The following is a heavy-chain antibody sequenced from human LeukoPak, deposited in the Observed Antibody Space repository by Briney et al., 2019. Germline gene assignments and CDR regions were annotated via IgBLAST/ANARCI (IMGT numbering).Heavy chain of an antibody. CDR2: IYYSGST. V-gene: IGHV4-30-4*08. J-gene: IGHJ4*02. D-gene: IGHD3-3*01. CDR3: ARGFDFGVR. Sequence: LSCAASGFTFSSYAMSWIRQPPGKGLEWIGYIYYSGSTYYNPSLKSRVTISVDTSKNQFSLKLSSVTAADTAVYYCARGFDFGVRWGQGTLVTVSS. CDR1: GFTFSSYA.